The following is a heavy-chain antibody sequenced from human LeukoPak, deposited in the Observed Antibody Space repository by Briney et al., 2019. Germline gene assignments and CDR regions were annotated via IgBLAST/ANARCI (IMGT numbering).Heavy chain of an antibody. J-gene: IGHJ4*02. CDR3: GRDLGYSHGFDY. V-gene: IGHV3-11*01. Sequence: GGSLRLSCAASGFTFGDYYMSWLRQAPGKGLEWVSYISSSGSTIYYADSVKGRFTISRDNAKNSLYLQMNSLRAEDTAVYYCGRDLGYSHGFDYWGQGTLVTVSS. D-gene: IGHD5-18*01. CDR2: ISSSGSTI. CDR1: GFTFGDYY.